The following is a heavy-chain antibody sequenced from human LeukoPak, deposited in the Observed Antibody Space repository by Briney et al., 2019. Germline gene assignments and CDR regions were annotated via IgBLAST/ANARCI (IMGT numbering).Heavy chain of an antibody. D-gene: IGHD1-26*01. CDR3: ASDGGATYFDY. V-gene: IGHV3-74*01. Sequence: TGGSLRLSCAASGFTFSSYWMHWVRHAPGKGLVWVSRISYDGGDPSYADSVKGRFTISRDNAKNTLYLQMNSLRAGDTAVYYCASDGGATYFDYWGQGTLVTVSS. J-gene: IGHJ4*02. CDR1: GFTFSSYW. CDR2: ISYDGGDP.